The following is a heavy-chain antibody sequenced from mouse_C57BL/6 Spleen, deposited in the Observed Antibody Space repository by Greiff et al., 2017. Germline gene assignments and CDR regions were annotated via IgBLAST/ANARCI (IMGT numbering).Heavy chain of an antibody. Sequence: EVKLEESGGGLVQPKGSLKLSCAASGFTFNTYAMHWVRQAPGKGLEWVARIRSKSSNYATYYADSGKDRFTITRDNSQSMLYLKMNNLETEDTDMYYWVRDLDSSGYKPGYWGQGTLVTVSA. D-gene: IGHD3-2*02. V-gene: IGHV10-3*01. CDR2: IRSKSSNYAT. CDR1: GFTFNTYA. J-gene: IGHJ3*02. CDR3: VRDLDSSGYKPGY.